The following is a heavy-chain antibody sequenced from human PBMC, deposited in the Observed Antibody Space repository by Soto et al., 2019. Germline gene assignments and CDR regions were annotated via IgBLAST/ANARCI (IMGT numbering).Heavy chain of an antibody. CDR3: ASERFTATWTIFYS. D-gene: IGHD3-3*01. V-gene: IGHV4-31*11. CDR2: VSHRGNT. CDR1: GGCIASDAYS. J-gene: IGHJ4*02. Sequence: SEKLPLTCVVSGGCIASDAYSWAWIRHHPGQGLEWIGYVSHRGNTYYNPSLKSRLTISLDRSKNHFYLHLTSVTAADTAVYYCASERFTATWTIFYSWGEGCQVIVAS.